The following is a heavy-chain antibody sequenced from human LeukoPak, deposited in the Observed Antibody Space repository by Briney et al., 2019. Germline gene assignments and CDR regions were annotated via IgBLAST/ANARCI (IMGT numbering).Heavy chain of an antibody. CDR3: ARDSRHYYGSGSYSY. CDR2: INWNGGST. CDR1: GFTFDDYG. V-gene: IGHV3-20*04. Sequence: GGSLRLSCAASGFTFDDYGMSWVRQAPGKGLEWVSGINWNGGSTGYADSVKGRFTISRDNAKNSLYLQMNSLRAEDTALYYCARDSRHYYGSGSYSYWGQGTLVTVSS. D-gene: IGHD3-10*01. J-gene: IGHJ4*02.